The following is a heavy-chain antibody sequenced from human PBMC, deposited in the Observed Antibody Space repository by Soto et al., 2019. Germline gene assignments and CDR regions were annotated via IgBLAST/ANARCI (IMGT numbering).Heavy chain of an antibody. Sequence: QVQLVQSGAEVKKPGSSVKVSCKASGGTFSSSAISWVRQAPGQGLEWMGGIIPIFGTANYAQKFQGRVTITADESTSTAYLEVSGLRSEDTAVYYCARVVGAANHGECYFDDWGQGTLVTVSS. CDR2: IIPIFGTA. CDR1: GGTFSSSA. V-gene: IGHV1-69*01. J-gene: IGHJ4*02. D-gene: IGHD2-15*01. CDR3: ARVVGAANHGECYFDD.